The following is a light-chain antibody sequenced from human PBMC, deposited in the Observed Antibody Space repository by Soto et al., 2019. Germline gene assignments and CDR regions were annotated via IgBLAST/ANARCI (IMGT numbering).Light chain of an antibody. V-gene: IGKV3-11*01. CDR3: QQRGDWTPIT. J-gene: IGKJ5*01. Sequence: EIVLTQYPATLYLSPGERAILSCRASQSVSTFLAWFQHKPGQHTRLLIYNASNSTTDIPARFSGSGSGTDFTLAISSLEPEDFAVYYGQQRGDWTPITFGQGTRLEIK. CDR2: NAS. CDR1: QSVSTF.